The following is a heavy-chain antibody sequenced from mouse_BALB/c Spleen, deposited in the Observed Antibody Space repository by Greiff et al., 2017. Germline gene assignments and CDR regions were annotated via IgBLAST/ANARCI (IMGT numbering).Heavy chain of an antibody. CDR3: ARQRDGSHFDY. CDR2: INSNGGST. V-gene: IGHV5-6-2*01. CDR1: GFTFSSYY. Sequence: EVQVVESGGGLVKLGGSLKLSCAASGFTFSSYYMSWVRQTPEKRLELVAAINSNGGSTYYPDTVKGRFTISRDNAKNTLYLQMSSLKSEDTALYYCARQRDGSHFDYWGQGTTLTVSS. D-gene: IGHD2-3*01. J-gene: IGHJ2*01.